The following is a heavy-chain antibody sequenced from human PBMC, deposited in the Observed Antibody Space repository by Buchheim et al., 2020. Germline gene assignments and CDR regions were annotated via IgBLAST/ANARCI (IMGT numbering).Heavy chain of an antibody. CDR3: AKDAGAVAGNNYFDY. D-gene: IGHD6-19*01. V-gene: IGHV3-30*18. CDR1: GFTFSSYG. Sequence: QVQLVESGGGVVQPGRSLRLSCAASGFTFSSYGMHWVRQAPGKGLEWVAVISYEGSNKYYADSVKGRFTISRDNSKKTLYVQMNSLRAEDTAVYYCAKDAGAVAGNNYFDYWGQGTL. J-gene: IGHJ4*02. CDR2: ISYEGSNK.